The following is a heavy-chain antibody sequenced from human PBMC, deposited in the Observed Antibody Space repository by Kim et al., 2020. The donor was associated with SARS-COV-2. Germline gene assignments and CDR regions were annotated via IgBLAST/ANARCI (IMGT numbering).Heavy chain of an antibody. V-gene: IGHV4-34*01. Sequence: SETLSLTCAVYGGSFSGYYWSWIRQPPGKGLEWIGEINHSGSTNYNPSLKSRVTISVDTKNQFSLNLSSVTAADTAMYYCARGSITIFGVVNRRYADIWGQGTMVTVSS. CDR2: INHSGST. CDR3: ARGSITIFGVVNRRYADI. CDR1: GGSFSGYY. D-gene: IGHD3-3*01. J-gene: IGHJ3*02.